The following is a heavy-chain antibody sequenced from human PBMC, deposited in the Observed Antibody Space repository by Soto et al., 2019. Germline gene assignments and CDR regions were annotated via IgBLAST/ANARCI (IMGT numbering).Heavy chain of an antibody. D-gene: IGHD2-21*02. Sequence: QVQLVQSGAEVKKPGSSVKVSCKASGGTLSSYTISWVRQAPGQGLEWMGRIIPILGIANYAQKFQGRVTITADKSTSTAYMELSSLRSEDTAVYYCAIAYCGGDCKLEALDYWGQGTLVTVSS. J-gene: IGHJ4*02. CDR3: AIAYCGGDCKLEALDY. V-gene: IGHV1-69*02. CDR2: IIPILGIA. CDR1: GGTLSSYT.